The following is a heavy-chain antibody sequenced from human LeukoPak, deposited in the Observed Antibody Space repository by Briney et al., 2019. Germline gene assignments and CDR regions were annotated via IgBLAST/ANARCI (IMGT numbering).Heavy chain of an antibody. V-gene: IGHV4-59*01. Sequence: MSSETLSLTCTVSSGSITNYCWNWMRQSPGKGLEWIGYFCTSANTYYNPSLKTRVTISVDTSKSQVSLKLTSATAADTAMYYCARWHDSGRYFDYWGQGTSVTVSS. J-gene: IGHJ4*02. CDR2: FCTSANT. D-gene: IGHD6-19*01. CDR3: ARWHDSGRYFDY. CDR1: SGSITNYC.